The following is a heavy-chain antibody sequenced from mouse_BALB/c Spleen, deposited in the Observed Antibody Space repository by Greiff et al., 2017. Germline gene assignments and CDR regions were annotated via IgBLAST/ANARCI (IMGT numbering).Heavy chain of an antibody. J-gene: IGHJ3*01. CDR2: IWSGGST. CDR1: GFSLTSYG. Sequence: VQLQQSGPGLVQPSQSLSITCTVSGFSLTSYGVHWVRQSPGKGLEWLGVIWSGGSTDYNAAFISRLSISKDNSKSQVFFKMNSLQANDTAIYYCARSPSYYYGSSPAWFAYWGQGTLVTVSA. D-gene: IGHD1-1*01. CDR3: ARSPSYYYGSSPAWFAY. V-gene: IGHV2-2*02.